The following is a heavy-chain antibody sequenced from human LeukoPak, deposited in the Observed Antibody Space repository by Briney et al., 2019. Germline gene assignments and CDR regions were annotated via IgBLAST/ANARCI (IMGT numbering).Heavy chain of an antibody. D-gene: IGHD2-2*02. J-gene: IGHJ4*02. V-gene: IGHV1-2*02. CDR3: ARDSVVPAAIFDY. Sequence: ASVKVSCKASGYTFTGYYMHWVRQAPGQGLEWMGWINPNSGGTNYAQKFQGRVTMTRDTSISTAYMELSRLRSDDTAVYYCARDSVVPAAIFDYWGQGILVTVSP. CDR2: INPNSGGT. CDR1: GYTFTGYY.